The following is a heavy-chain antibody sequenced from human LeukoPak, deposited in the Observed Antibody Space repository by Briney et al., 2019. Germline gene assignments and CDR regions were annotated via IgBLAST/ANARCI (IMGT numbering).Heavy chain of an antibody. Sequence: SGGSLRLSCAASEFTFSDYYMSWIRQAPGKGLEWVPYISSSGSTIYYADSVKGRFTISRDNSKNTLYLQMNSLRAEDTAVYYCARSSIYDSSGYYFDYWGQGTLVTVSS. D-gene: IGHD3-22*01. CDR3: ARSSIYDSSGYYFDY. CDR2: ISSSGSTI. CDR1: EFTFSDYY. J-gene: IGHJ4*02. V-gene: IGHV3-11*04.